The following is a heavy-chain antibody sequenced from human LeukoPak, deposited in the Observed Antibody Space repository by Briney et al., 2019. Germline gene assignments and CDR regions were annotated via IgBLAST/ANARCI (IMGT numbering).Heavy chain of an antibody. CDR3: ARSASSHYYDSSGYLY. V-gene: IGHV4-59*01. CDR1: GGSISSYY. CDR2: IYYSGST. D-gene: IGHD3-22*01. J-gene: IGHJ4*02. Sequence: SETLSLTCTVSGGSISSYYWSWLRQPPGKGLEWIGYIYYSGSTNYNPSLKSRVTISVDTSKNQFSLKLSSVTAADTAVYYCARSASSHYYDSSGYLYWGQGTLVTVSS.